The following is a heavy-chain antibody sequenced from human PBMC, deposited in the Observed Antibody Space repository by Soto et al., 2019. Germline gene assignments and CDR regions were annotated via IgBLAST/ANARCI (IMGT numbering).Heavy chain of an antibody. V-gene: IGHV3-30*03. CDR3: ARDRYSSGWYDLDY. D-gene: IGHD6-19*01. J-gene: IGHJ4*02. Sequence: PGGSLRLSCAASGFTFSSYGMHWVRQAPGKGLEWVAVISYDGSYKYYADSVKGRFTISRDHSKNTLYLQMNSLRAEDTAVYYCARDRYSSGWYDLDYWGQGTLVTVSS. CDR2: ISYDGSYK. CDR1: GFTFSSYG.